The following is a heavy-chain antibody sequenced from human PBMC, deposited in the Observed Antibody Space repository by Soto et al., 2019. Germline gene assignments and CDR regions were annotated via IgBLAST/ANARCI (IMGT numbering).Heavy chain of an antibody. V-gene: IGHV4-59*01. Sequence: SETLSLTCTVSGGSIRSYYWSWIRQPPGKGLEWIGYIYYTGTTNYNPSLKSRVTISVDTSKNQVSLKLNSVTAADTAMYYCARAIDFDSWGQGTLVTVSS. CDR1: GGSIRSYY. J-gene: IGHJ4*02. CDR3: ARAIDFDS. CDR2: IYYTGTT.